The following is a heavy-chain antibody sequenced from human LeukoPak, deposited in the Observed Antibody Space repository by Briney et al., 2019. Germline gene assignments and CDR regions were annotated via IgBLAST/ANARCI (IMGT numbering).Heavy chain of an antibody. CDR3: AGGGGSGWDNDN. CDR2: INTKSDTI. Sequence: PGGSLRLSCAASGFTFSSYGMHWVRQAPGKGLEWVSYINTKSDTIYYAGSVKGRFTISRDNAKNSLYLQMNSLTDEDTAVYYCAGGGGSGWDNDNWGQGTLVTVSS. J-gene: IGHJ4*02. CDR1: GFTFSSYG. V-gene: IGHV3-48*02. D-gene: IGHD6-19*01.